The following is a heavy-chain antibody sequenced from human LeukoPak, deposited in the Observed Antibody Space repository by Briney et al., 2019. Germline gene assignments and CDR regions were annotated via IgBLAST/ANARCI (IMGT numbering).Heavy chain of an antibody. D-gene: IGHD2-2*01. Sequence: GGTLRLSCAASGFTFSQYWMSWVRQAPGKGLEWVANIKHDGSEKQDGSEKNYVDSVKGRFTISRDNAKNSLYLQMNSLRAEDTAVYYCARGAVGGYCSSTNCGHAFDIWGQGTMVTVSS. J-gene: IGHJ3*02. V-gene: IGHV3-7*01. CDR3: ARGAVGGYCSSTNCGHAFDI. CDR1: GFTFSQYW. CDR2: IKHDGSEKQDGSEK.